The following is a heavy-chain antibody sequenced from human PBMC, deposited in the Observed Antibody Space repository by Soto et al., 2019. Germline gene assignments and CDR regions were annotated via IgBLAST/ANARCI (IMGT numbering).Heavy chain of an antibody. CDR2: ISSSSSYI. D-gene: IGHD2-15*01. J-gene: IGHJ5*02. CDR1: GFTFSSYS. V-gene: IGHV3-21*01. CDR3: ARPQYCSGGSCYSGNWFDP. Sequence: PGGSLRLSCAASGFTFSSYSMNWVRQAPGKGLEWVSSISSSSSYIYYADSVKGRFTISRDNAKNSLYLQMNSLRAEDTAVYYCARPQYCSGGSCYSGNWFDPWGQGTLVTVSS.